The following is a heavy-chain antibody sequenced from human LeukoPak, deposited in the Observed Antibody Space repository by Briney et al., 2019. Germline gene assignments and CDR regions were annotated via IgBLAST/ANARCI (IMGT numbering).Heavy chain of an antibody. Sequence: SETLSLTCTVAGGSISSGGYYWSWIRQPPGKGLEWIGYIYHSGSTYYNPSLKSRVTISVDRSKNQFSLKLSSVTAADTAVYYCARGKGVGATDWFDPWGQGTLVTVSS. CDR2: IYHSGST. D-gene: IGHD1-26*01. J-gene: IGHJ5*02. CDR1: GGSISSGGYY. CDR3: ARGKGVGATDWFDP. V-gene: IGHV4-30-2*01.